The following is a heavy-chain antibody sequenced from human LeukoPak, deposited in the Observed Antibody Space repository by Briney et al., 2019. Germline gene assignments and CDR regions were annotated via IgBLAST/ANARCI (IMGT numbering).Heavy chain of an antibody. CDR2: ISSSSSTI. D-gene: IGHD3-22*01. V-gene: IGHV3-48*01. Sequence: GGSLRLSCAASGLTFSSYSMNWVRQAPGKGLEWVSYISSSSSTIYYADSVKGRFTISRDNAKNSLYQQMNSLRAEDTAVYYCARDSGYYYDSSGDWGQGTLVTVSS. J-gene: IGHJ4*02. CDR1: GLTFSSYS. CDR3: ARDSGYYYDSSGD.